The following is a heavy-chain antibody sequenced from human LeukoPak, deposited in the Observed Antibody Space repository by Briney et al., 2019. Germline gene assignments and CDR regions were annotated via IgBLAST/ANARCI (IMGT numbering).Heavy chain of an antibody. Sequence: SVKVSCKASGGTFSSYAISWVRQAPGQGLEWMGRIIPIFGTANYAQKFQGRVTITTDESTSTAYMELSSLRSEDTAVYYCARGPSHDSSGYYYYYYMDVWGKGTTVTVSS. J-gene: IGHJ6*03. CDR3: ARGPSHDSSGYYYYYYMDV. CDR1: GGTFSSYA. CDR2: IIPIFGTA. D-gene: IGHD3-22*01. V-gene: IGHV1-69*05.